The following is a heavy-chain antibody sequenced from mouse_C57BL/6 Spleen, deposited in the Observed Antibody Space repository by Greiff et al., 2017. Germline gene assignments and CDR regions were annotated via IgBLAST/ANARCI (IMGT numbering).Heavy chain of an antibody. V-gene: IGHV1-4*01. Sequence: QVHVKQSGAELARPGASVKMSCKASGYTFTSYTMHWVKQRPGQGLEWIGYINPSSGYTKYNQKFKDKATLTADKSSSTAYMQLSSLTSEDSAVYYCARDSSGSYFDYWGQGTTLTVSS. CDR2: INPSSGYT. J-gene: IGHJ2*01. D-gene: IGHD3-2*02. CDR3: ARDSSGSYFDY. CDR1: GYTFTSYT.